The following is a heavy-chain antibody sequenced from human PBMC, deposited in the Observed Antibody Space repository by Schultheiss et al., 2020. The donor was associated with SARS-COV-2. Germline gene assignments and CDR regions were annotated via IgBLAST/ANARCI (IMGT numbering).Heavy chain of an antibody. CDR3: ARGRGPFDP. V-gene: IGHV4-34*01. J-gene: IGHJ5*02. Sequence: GSLRLSCAASGFTFSSYGMHWVRQAPGKGLEWIGEIYHSGSTNYNPSLKSRVTISVDTSKNQFSLKLSSVTAADTAVYYCARGRGPFDPWGQGTLVTVSS. CDR1: GFTFSSYG. CDR2: IYHSGST.